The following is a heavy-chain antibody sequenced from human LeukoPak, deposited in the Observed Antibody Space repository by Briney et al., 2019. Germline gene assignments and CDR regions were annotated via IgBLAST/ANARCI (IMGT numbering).Heavy chain of an antibody. CDR3: AREVVGGGYYYYYMDV. J-gene: IGHJ6*03. CDR1: GGSISSYY. V-gene: IGHV4-59*01. Sequence: PSETLSLTCTVSGGSISSYYWSWIRRPPGEGLEWIGYIYYSGSTNYNPSLKSRVTISVDTSKNQFSLKLSSVTAADTAVYYCAREVVGGGYYYYYMDVWGKGTTVTVSS. CDR2: IYYSGST. D-gene: IGHD1-26*01.